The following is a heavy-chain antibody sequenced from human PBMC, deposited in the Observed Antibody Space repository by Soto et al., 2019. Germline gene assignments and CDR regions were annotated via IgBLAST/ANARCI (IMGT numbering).Heavy chain of an antibody. Sequence: GSLRLSCAASGFTVGSNYRSWVRQAPGKGLEWVSVIYSEGTPYYADSVKGRFTISRENSNNTLYLHMNNLRAEDTAVYYCARSTYYDILTGSYYYYAMDVWGQGTTVTVSS. J-gene: IGHJ6*02. CDR1: GFTVGSNY. D-gene: IGHD3-9*01. CDR3: ARSTYYDILTGSYYYYAMDV. V-gene: IGHV3-53*01. CDR2: IYSEGTP.